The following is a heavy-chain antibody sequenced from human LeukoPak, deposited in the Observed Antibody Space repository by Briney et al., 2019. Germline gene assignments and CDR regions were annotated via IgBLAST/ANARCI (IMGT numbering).Heavy chain of an antibody. D-gene: IGHD3-10*02. V-gene: IGHV1-69*05. CDR3: ARASYVRDAFDI. CDR2: IIPIFGTA. Sequence: ASVKVSCKASGGTFISYAISWVRQAPGQGLEWMGRIIPIFGTANYAQKFQGRVTITTDESTSTAYMELSSLRSEDTAVYYCARASYVRDAFDIWGQGTMVTVSS. J-gene: IGHJ3*02. CDR1: GGTFISYA.